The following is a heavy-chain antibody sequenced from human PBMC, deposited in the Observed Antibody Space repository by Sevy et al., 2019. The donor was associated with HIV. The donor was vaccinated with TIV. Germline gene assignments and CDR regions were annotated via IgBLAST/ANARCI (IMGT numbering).Heavy chain of an antibody. CDR3: ARDSSWNYDSYFYGMDV. CDR1: GFSFSGYN. J-gene: IGHJ6*02. CDR2: LRSSTSTI. Sequence: GGSLRLSCAASGFSFSGYNMNWVRQAPGKGLEWVSYLRSSTSTIHYADSVKGRFTISRDNAKNSLFLQMNSLRDEDKAVYYCARDSSWNYDSYFYGMDVWGQGTTVTVSS. V-gene: IGHV3-48*02. D-gene: IGHD1-7*01.